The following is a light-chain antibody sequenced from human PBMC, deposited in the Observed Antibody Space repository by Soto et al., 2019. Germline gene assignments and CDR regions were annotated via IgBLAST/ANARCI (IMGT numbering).Light chain of an antibody. CDR2: SAS. J-gene: IGKJ4*01. CDR1: LDIRGY. V-gene: IGKV1-9*01. Sequence: DIQLTQSPSFLSASVGDRVTITCRASLDIRGYLAWYQQKPGKVPRLLIYSASTLQSGVPSGFSGSGSGTEFTLTISSLQPEDFASYYCQQLDRYPFTFGGGTKVDIK. CDR3: QQLDRYPFT.